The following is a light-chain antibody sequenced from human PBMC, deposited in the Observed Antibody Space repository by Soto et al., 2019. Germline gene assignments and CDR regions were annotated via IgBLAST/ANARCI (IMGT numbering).Light chain of an antibody. V-gene: IGKV1-6*01. CDR1: QGIRTD. J-gene: IGKJ1*01. CDR3: LQDFNYPWT. Sequence: AIQMTQSPSSLSASVGDRVTITCRASQGIRTDLGWYQQKPGRAPKLLIYSASSLQRGVPSRFTGTASGTDFTLTISSLQPEDFATYYCLQDFNYPWTFGQGTKVEVK. CDR2: SAS.